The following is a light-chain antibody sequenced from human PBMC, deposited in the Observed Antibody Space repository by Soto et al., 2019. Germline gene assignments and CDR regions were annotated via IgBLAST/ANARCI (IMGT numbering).Light chain of an antibody. Sequence: QSALTQPASVSGSPGPSITISCTGTSRDVGGYNYVSWYQQHPGKAPKLMIYEVSHRPSGVSNRFSGSKSGNTASLTISGLQAEDDADYVCNSYGSSSARYVFGTGTKLTVL. CDR2: EVS. CDR3: NSYGSSSARYV. J-gene: IGLJ1*01. CDR1: SRDVGGYNY. V-gene: IGLV2-14*01.